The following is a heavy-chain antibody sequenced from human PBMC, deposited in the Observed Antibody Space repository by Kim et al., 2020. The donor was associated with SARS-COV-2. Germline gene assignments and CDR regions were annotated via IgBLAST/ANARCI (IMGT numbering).Heavy chain of an antibody. Sequence: SETLSLTCAVSGGSISSSNWWSWVRQPPGKGLEWIGEIYHSGSTNYNPSLKSRVTISVDKSKNQFSLKLSSVTAADTAVYYCARGGYSSSWYVGMDVWGQGTTVTVSS. CDR1: GGSISSSNW. V-gene: IGHV4-4*02. D-gene: IGHD6-13*01. CDR3: ARGGYSSSWYVGMDV. CDR2: IYHSGST. J-gene: IGHJ6*02.